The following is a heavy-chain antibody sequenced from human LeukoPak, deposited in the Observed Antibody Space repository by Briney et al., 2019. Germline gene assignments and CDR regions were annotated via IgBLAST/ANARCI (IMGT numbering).Heavy chain of an antibody. Sequence: GRSLRLSCAASGFTFSSYGMHWVRQAPGKGLEWVAVISYDGSNKYYADSVKGRFTISRDNSKNTLYLRMNSLRAEDTAVYYCAKGDSSGYYLPSFRFDPWGQGTLVTVSS. CDR2: ISYDGSNK. CDR3: AKGDSSGYYLPSFRFDP. J-gene: IGHJ5*02. D-gene: IGHD3-22*01. V-gene: IGHV3-30*18. CDR1: GFTFSSYG.